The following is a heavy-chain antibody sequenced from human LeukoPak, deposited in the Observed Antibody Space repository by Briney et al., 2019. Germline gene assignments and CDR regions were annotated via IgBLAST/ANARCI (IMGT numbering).Heavy chain of an antibody. J-gene: IGHJ6*03. V-gene: IGHV4-34*01. CDR2: MNHSGST. CDR1: GGSFSGYY. D-gene: IGHD3-10*01. CDR3: ARRLGRKFGERFYYYHYMDV. Sequence: SETLSLTCTVYGGSFSGYYWSWIRQPPGKGLEWIGEMNHSGSTNYNPSLKSRVTISVDTSKNQFSLKLSSVTAADTAVYYCARRLGRKFGERFYYYHYMDVWGKGTTVTISS.